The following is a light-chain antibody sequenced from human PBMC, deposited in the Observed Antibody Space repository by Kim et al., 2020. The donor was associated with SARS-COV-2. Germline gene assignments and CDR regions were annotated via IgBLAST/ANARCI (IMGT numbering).Light chain of an antibody. J-gene: IGLJ1*01. CDR1: SSNIGAGYD. CDR2: GNS. CDR3: QSYDSSLSGYV. V-gene: IGLV1-40*01. Sequence: RVTISCTGSSSNIGAGYDVHWYQQLPGTAPKLLIYGNSNRPSGVPDRFSGSKSGTSPSLAITGLQAEDEADYYCQSYDSSLSGYVFGTGTKVTVL.